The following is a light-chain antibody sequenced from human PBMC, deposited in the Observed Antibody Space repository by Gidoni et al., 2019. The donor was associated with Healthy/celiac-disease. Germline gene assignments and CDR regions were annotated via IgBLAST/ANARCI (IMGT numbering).Light chain of an antibody. CDR2: GKN. Sequence: SSELTQDPAVSVALGQTVRITCQGDSLRSYYATWYQQKPGQAPVRVIYGKNNRPPGIPDRFSGSSSGNTASLTITGAQAEDEADYYCNSRDSSGNYVVFGGGTKLNVL. CDR3: NSRDSSGNYVV. CDR1: SLRSYY. J-gene: IGLJ2*01. V-gene: IGLV3-19*01.